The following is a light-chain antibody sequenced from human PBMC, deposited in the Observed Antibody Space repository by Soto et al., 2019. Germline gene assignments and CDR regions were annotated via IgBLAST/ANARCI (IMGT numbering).Light chain of an antibody. CDR2: GAS. CDR3: QQYNNWPPA. Sequence: EIVMTQSPATLSVSPGERATLSCRASRSVSGNLAWYQQKPGQAPRLLIYGASTRATAIPARFSGSGSGTEFTLTISSLQSEDFAVYYRQQYNNWPPAFGQGTKVEIK. V-gene: IGKV3-15*01. CDR1: RSVSGN. J-gene: IGKJ1*01.